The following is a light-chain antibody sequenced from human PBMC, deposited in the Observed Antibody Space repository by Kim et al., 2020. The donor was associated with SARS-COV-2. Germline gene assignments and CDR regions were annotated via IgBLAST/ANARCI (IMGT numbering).Light chain of an antibody. Sequence: APVKTARITCGGNKIGSKSVHWYQRKPGQAPVLVIYYDSDRPSGIPERFSGSNSGNTATLTISRVEAGDETDYYCQVWDSSSDHRVFGGGTQLTVL. J-gene: IGLJ3*02. CDR3: QVWDSSSDHRV. V-gene: IGLV3-21*04. CDR1: KIGSKS. CDR2: YDS.